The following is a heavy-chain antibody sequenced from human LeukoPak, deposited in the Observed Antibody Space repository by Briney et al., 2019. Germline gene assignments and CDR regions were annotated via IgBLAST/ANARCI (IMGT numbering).Heavy chain of an antibody. CDR2: IYYSGST. CDR1: GGSISSSSYY. Sequence: SETLSLTCTVSGGSISSSSYYWGWIRQPPGKGLEWIGNIYYSGSTYYNPSLKSRVTISVDTSKNQFSLKLSSVTAADTAVYYCARVPGAYYYYYMDVWGKGTTVTVSS. V-gene: IGHV4-39*07. D-gene: IGHD3-10*01. CDR3: ARVPGAYYYYYMDV. J-gene: IGHJ6*03.